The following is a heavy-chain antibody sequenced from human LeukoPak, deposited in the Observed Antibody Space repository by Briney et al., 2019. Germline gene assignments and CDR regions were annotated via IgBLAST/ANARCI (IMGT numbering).Heavy chain of an antibody. CDR1: GYTFTSYG. Sequence: ASVKVSCKASGYTFTSYGISWVRQAPGQGLEWMRWISAYNGNTNYAQKLQGRVTMTTDTSTSTAYMELRSLRPDDTAVYYCARGVKTGDPLGFDYWGQGTLVTVSS. J-gene: IGHJ4*02. CDR3: ARGVKTGDPLGFDY. D-gene: IGHD7-27*01. V-gene: IGHV1-18*01. CDR2: ISAYNGNT.